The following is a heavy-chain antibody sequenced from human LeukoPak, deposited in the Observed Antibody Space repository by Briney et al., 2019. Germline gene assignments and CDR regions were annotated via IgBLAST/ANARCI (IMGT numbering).Heavy chain of an antibody. J-gene: IGHJ4*02. CDR2: MNPKSGNR. CDR1: GYTFTSLD. V-gene: IGHV1-8*03. Sequence: GASVKVSCKASGYTFTSLDINWVRQATGQGLEWMGWMNPKSGNRGYAQQFQGRVTITRDTSISTAYMELSSLRSEDTAVYCCARVDGSPDYWGQGTLVTVSS. CDR3: ARVDGSPDY. D-gene: IGHD2-15*01.